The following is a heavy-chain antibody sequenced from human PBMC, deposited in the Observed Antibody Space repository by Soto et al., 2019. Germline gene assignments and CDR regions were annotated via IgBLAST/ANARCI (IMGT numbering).Heavy chain of an antibody. CDR3: ARDPQRPEYSGYDFDY. V-gene: IGHV3-33*01. CDR1: GFTFSSYG. Sequence: PGGSRRLSCAAAGFTFSSYGMHWVRQAPGQGLEWVAGIWYDGSNKYYADSVKGRFTTSRDNSKNTLYLQMNRLRAEDTDVYYCARDPQRPEYSGYDFDYWGQGTLVSVPA. J-gene: IGHJ4*02. D-gene: IGHD5-12*01. CDR2: IWYDGSNK.